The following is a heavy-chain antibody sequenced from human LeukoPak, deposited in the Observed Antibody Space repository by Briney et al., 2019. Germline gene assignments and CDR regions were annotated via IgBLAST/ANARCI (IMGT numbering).Heavy chain of an antibody. D-gene: IGHD6-13*01. CDR2: IWYDGSNK. J-gene: IGHJ4*02. Sequence: GGSLRLSCAASGFTFSSYGMHWVRQAPGKGLEWVAVIWYDGSNKYYADSVKGRFTISRDNSKNTLYLQMNGLRVEDTAVYYCARASGYSSSCPSHWGQGTLVTVSS. CDR3: ARASGYSSSCPSH. CDR1: GFTFSSYG. V-gene: IGHV3-33*01.